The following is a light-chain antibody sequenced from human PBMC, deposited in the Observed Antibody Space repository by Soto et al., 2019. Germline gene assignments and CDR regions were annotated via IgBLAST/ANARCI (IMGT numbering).Light chain of an antibody. CDR2: DVS. CDR3: CSYTTSSSRL. J-gene: IGLJ1*01. CDR1: SSDVGHYNF. Sequence: QSSLTQPASVSGSPGQSITISCTGTSSDVGHYNFVPWYQQHPGNAPKLMIYDVSIRASGVSDRFSGSKSGNTASLTISGLQAEDEADYYCCSYTTSSSRLFGTGTKVTVL. V-gene: IGLV2-14*01.